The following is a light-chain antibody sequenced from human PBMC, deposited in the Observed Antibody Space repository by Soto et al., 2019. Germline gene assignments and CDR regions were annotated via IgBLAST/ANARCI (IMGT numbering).Light chain of an antibody. CDR1: QSVSSGY. V-gene: IGKV3-20*01. Sequence: EFLLTQSPGTLSLSPGERATLSCRASQSVSSGYLAWYQQKPAQAPRLLIYGASSRATGIPDRFSGSGSGTDFTLTINRLEPEDFAVYYCQQYGTSPLTFGGGTEVEIE. J-gene: IGKJ4*01. CDR2: GAS. CDR3: QQYGTSPLT.